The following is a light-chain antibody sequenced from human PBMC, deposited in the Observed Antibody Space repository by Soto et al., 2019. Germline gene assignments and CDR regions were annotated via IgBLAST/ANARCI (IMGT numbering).Light chain of an antibody. V-gene: IGKV3-15*01. CDR3: QQYKDVPFT. CDR1: QTLDNT. Sequence: ETVMTQSPATLSVSPGARATLSCRASQTLDNTLAWYQKRPGQAPTLLIYSASTRATGVTARFSGSGSGTEFTLTISSLQSEDFAMYYCQQYKDVPFTFGQGTNLESK. CDR2: SAS. J-gene: IGKJ2*01.